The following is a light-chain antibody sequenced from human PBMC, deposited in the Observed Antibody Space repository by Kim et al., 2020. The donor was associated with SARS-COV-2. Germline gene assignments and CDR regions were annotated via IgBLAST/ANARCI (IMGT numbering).Light chain of an antibody. J-gene: IGKJ1*01. CDR2: GAS. Sequence: GDRVTITCRASQDIANDLGWYQQKPGKGPKGLIYGASTLQSGVPSRFRGSGSGTEFTLTIGSLQTEDVATYYCQKYNSAPWTFGPGTKVDIK. CDR1: QDIAND. CDR3: QKYNSAPWT. V-gene: IGKV1-27*01.